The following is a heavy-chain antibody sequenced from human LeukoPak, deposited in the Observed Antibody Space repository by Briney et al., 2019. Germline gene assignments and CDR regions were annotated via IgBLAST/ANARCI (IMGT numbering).Heavy chain of an antibody. CDR1: GGSISSSNW. CDR3: ARDKLPVRGVNYYYYGMDV. J-gene: IGHJ6*04. V-gene: IGHV4-4*02. Sequence: PSGTLSLTCAVSGGSISSSNWWSWVRQPPGKGLEWIGEIYHSGSTNYNPSLKSRVTISVDKSKNQFSLKLSSVTAADTAVYYCARDKLPVRGVNYYYYGMDVWGKGTTVTVSS. CDR2: IYHSGST. D-gene: IGHD3-10*01.